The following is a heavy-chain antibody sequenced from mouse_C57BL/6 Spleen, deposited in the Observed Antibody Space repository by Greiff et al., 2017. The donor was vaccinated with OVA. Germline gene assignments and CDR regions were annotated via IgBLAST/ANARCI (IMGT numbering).Heavy chain of an antibody. D-gene: IGHD2-4*01. CDR1: GFTFSDYY. CDR2: ISNGGGST. V-gene: IGHV5-12*01. J-gene: IGHJ3*01. Sequence: EVKLMESGGGLVQPGGSLKLSCAASGFTFSDYYMYWVRQTPEKRLEWVAYISNGGGSTYYPDTVKGRFTISRDNAKNTLYLQMSRLKSEDTAMYYCARRGDYDGIAYWGQGTLVTVSA. CDR3: ARRGDYDGIAY.